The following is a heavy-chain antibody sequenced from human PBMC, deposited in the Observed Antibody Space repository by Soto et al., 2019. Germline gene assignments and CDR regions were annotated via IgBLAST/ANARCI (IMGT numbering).Heavy chain of an antibody. Sequence: QVQLQQWGAGLLKPSETLSLTCAVYGGSFSGYYWNWIRQPPGKGLEWIGEINHSGSTNYNPSLKSRVTLSVDTSKNQFSLKLCSVTAADTAVYDCARGWGRIFDYWGQGTLVTVSS. CDR2: INHSGST. CDR3: ARGWGRIFDY. J-gene: IGHJ4*02. D-gene: IGHD7-27*01. CDR1: GGSFSGYY. V-gene: IGHV4-34*01.